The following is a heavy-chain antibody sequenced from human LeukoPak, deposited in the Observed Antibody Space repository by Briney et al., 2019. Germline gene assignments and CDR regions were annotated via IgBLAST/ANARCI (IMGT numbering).Heavy chain of an antibody. D-gene: IGHD5/OR15-5a*01. V-gene: IGHV4-38-2*02. CDR2: VFHSGIT. J-gene: IGHJ6*03. CDR1: GFSISSGYY. CDR3: ARDVSRPPYYYMDV. Sequence: SETLSLTCTVSGFSISSGYYWGWFRQPPGKGLEWIGYVFHSGITNYNPSLKSQVTISIDTSKNQFSLNMTSVTAADTAVYYCARDVSRPPYYYMDVWGKGTTVIVSS.